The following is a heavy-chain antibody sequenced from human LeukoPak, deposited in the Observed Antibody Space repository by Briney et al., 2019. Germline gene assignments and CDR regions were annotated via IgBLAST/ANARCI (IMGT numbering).Heavy chain of an antibody. CDR1: GYTFTSFA. V-gene: IGHV7-4-1*02. D-gene: IGHD6-13*01. CDR2: INTNTGNP. Sequence: GASVKVSCKASGYTFTSFAMNWVRQAPGQGLEWIGWINTNTGNPTYAQGFTGRFVFSLDTSVSTAYLQISSLKAEDTAVYYCARRSIAAAGNENWFDPWGQGTLVTVSS. J-gene: IGHJ5*02. CDR3: ARRSIAAAGNENWFDP.